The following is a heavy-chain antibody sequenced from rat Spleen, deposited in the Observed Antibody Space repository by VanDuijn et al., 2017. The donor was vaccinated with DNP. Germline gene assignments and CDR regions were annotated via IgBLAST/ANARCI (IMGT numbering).Heavy chain of an antibody. J-gene: IGHJ2*01. D-gene: IGHD3-2*01. CDR2: ITDSGGNT. Sequence: EVQLVETGGGVVQPGNSLKLSCAASGFTFSDSAMTWIRQVPGKGLEWVASITDSGGNTYYPGSVKGRFTISRDNAKNTLYLQMNSLRSEDTAIYYCAIGLQWTPFDYWGQGVMVTVST. V-gene: IGHV5S23*01. CDR3: AIGLQWTPFDY. CDR1: GFTFSDSA.